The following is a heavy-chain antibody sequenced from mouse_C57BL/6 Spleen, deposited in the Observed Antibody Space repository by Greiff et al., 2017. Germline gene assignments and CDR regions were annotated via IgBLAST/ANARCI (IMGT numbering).Heavy chain of an antibody. V-gene: IGHV2-2*01. D-gene: IGHD2-3*01. Sequence: QVQLKESGPGLVQPSQSLSITCTVSGFSLTSYGVHWVRQSPGKGLEWLGVIWSGGSTDYNAAFISRLSISKDNSKSQVFFKMNSLQADDTAIYYCARHDGGYYAMDYWGQGTSVTVSS. CDR1: GFSLTSYG. CDR3: ARHDGGYYAMDY. CDR2: IWSGGST. J-gene: IGHJ4*01.